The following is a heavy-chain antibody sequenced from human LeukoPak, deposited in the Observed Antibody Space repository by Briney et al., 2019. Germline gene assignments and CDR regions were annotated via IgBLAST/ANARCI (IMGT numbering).Heavy chain of an antibody. V-gene: IGHV3-48*02. CDR1: GFTFSNYN. D-gene: IGHD4-17*01. CDR3: ARGATVTSPFDY. Sequence: GGSLRLPCAASGFTFSNYNMNWVRQAPGKGLEWVSKISRGSSSIYYADSVKGRFTISRDNARNSVFLQMNSLRDEDTAVYYCARGATVTSPFDYWGQGTLVTVSS. CDR2: ISRGSSSI. J-gene: IGHJ4*02.